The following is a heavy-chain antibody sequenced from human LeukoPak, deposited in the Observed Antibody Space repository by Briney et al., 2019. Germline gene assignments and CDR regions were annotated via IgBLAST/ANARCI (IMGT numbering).Heavy chain of an antibody. Sequence: GRSLRLSCAASGFTFSSYAMHWVRQAPGKGLEWVAVISYDGSNKYYADSVKGRFTISRDNSKNTLYLQMNSLRAEDTAVYYCARDGGGYGDPSFDYWGQGTLVTVSS. V-gene: IGHV3-30-3*01. J-gene: IGHJ4*02. D-gene: IGHD4-17*01. CDR3: ARDGGGYGDPSFDY. CDR1: GFTFSSYA. CDR2: ISYDGSNK.